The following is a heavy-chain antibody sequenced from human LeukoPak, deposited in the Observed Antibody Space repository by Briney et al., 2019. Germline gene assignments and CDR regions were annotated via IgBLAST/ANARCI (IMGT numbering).Heavy chain of an antibody. D-gene: IGHD6-6*01. CDR1: GFTFSSYG. V-gene: IGHV3-30*02. CDR3: ARGRGSSSSDWFDP. CDR2: IRYDGSNK. Sequence: GGSLRLSCAASGFTFSSYGMHWVRQAPGKGLEWVAFIRYDGSNKYYADSVKGRFTISRDNSKNTLYLQMNSLRAEDTAVYYCARGRGSSSSDWFDPWGQGTLVTVSS. J-gene: IGHJ5*02.